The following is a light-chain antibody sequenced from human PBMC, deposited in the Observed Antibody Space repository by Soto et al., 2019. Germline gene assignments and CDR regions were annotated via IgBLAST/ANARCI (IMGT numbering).Light chain of an antibody. J-gene: IGLJ1*01. V-gene: IGLV1-40*01. Sequence: HSVLTQPPSVSGAPGQRVTISCTGSSSNIGAGYDVHWYQQLPGTAPKLLIYGNSNRPSGVPDRFSGSKSGTSASLAITGLQAEDEADYYCQSYDSSLSGSTVFGTGTKLTVL. CDR2: GNS. CDR3: QSYDSSLSGSTV. CDR1: SSNIGAGYD.